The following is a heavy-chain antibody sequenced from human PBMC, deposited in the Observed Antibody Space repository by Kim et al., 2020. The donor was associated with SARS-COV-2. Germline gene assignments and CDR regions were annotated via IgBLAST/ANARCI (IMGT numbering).Heavy chain of an antibody. CDR3: ASDVYSSGWGYDQ. J-gene: IGHJ4*02. V-gene: IGHV1-3*01. D-gene: IGHD6-19*01. Sequence: YSQKLQGRITTTRDISASTAYMELSSLRSEDTALYYCASDVYSSGWGYDQWGQGTLVTVS.